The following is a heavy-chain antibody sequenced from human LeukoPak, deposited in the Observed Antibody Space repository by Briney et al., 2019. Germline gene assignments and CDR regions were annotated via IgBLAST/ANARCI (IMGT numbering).Heavy chain of an antibody. Sequence: SXXAXGFTFSTFAMIWVRQPPGKGLEWVSSIFPSGGEIHYADSVRGRFTISRDNSKSTLSLQMNSLRAEDTAIYYXXTXXXXLLXFESWGQGTLVTVSS. CDR2: IFPSGGEI. J-gene: IGHJ4*02. CDR3: XTXXXXLLXFES. CDR1: GFTFSTFA. V-gene: IGHV3-23*01.